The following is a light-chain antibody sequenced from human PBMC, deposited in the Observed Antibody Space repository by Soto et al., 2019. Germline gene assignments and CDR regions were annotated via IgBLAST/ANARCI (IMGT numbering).Light chain of an antibody. CDR3: QQSYNSPQT. Sequence: DIPITQSPSSLSASVGDEVTITCRASQTIMTYLNWYQLKPGKPPRLLIYAASSLQSGVPSRFSGSGSGTDFTLTISSLQPEDFATYSCQQSYNSPQTFGRGTKVDIK. CDR2: AAS. V-gene: IGKV1-39*01. J-gene: IGKJ1*01. CDR1: QTIMTY.